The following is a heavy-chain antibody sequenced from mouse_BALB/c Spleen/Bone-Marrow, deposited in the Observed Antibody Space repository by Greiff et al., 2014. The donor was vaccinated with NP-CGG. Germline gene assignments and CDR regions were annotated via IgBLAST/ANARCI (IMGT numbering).Heavy chain of an antibody. J-gene: IGHJ4*01. CDR1: GYSFTGYT. V-gene: IGHV1S135*01. D-gene: IGHD1-1*01. CDR2: INPYNGGT. Sequence: EVKLVESGPELVKPGASMKISCKASGYSFTGYTMNWVKQSHGKNLEWIGLINPYNGGTSYNQKFKGKATLTVDKSSTTAYMDLLSLTSEDSAVYYCARDGTPYYGMDYWGQGTSVTVSS. CDR3: ARDGTPYYGMDY.